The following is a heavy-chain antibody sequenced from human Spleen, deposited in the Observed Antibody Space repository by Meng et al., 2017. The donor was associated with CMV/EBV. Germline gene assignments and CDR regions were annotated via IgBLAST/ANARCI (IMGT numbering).Heavy chain of an antibody. CDR3: ARGVIAAAGIIYEYFQH. Sequence: GGSLRLSCAASGFTFNGYNMNWVRQAPGKGLEWVASISTSSTYIFYADSVKGRFTVSRDNANRALYLQMDSLRAEDTALYYCARGVIAAAGIIYEYFQHWGQGTLVTVSS. D-gene: IGHD6-13*01. V-gene: IGHV3-21*04. CDR2: ISTSSTYI. J-gene: IGHJ1*01. CDR1: GFTFNGYN.